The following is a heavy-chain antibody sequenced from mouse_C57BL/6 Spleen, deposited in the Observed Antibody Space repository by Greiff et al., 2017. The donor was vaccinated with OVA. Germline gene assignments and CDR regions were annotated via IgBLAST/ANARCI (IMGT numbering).Heavy chain of an antibody. J-gene: IGHJ3*01. Sequence: EVKLMESGGGLVQPGGSLSLSCAASGFTFTDYYMSWVRQPPGKALEWLGFIRNKANGYTTEYSASVKGRFTISRDNSQSILYLQMTALGAEDSATYYCASTDYYGSSYAAWFAYWGQGTLVTVSA. D-gene: IGHD1-1*01. CDR2: IRNKANGYTT. CDR1: GFTFTDYY. V-gene: IGHV7-3*01. CDR3: ASTDYYGSSYAAWFAY.